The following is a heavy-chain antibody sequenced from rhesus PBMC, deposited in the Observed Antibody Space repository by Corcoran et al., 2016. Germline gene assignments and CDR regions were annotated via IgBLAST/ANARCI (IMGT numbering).Heavy chain of an antibody. V-gene: IGHV4-76*01. J-gene: IGHJ4*01. CDR1: GGYISGGYD. Sequence: QVQLQESGPGVVKPSETLSLTCAVSGGYISGGYDWSWIRQRPGKGLELIGYIYGSSGSTNYNPSLKNRVTISKDASKNEFSLKLSSVTAADTAVYYCARRTGYYTPFHYWGQGVLVTVSS. CDR3: ARRTGYYTPFHY. CDR2: IYGSSGST. D-gene: IGHD3-3*01.